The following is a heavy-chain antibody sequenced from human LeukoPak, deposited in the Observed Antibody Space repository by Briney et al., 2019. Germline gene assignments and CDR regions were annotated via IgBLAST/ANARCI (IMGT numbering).Heavy chain of an antibody. V-gene: IGHV3-23*01. CDR1: GFIFSSYA. CDR3: AKGYYDILTDYFHNWFNP. CDR2: ISGRGGST. D-gene: IGHD3-9*01. Sequence: GGSLRLSCAASGFIFSSYAVSWVRQAPGVGLEWVSTISGRGGSTFYADSVKGRFTISRDNSKNTLYLQMNSLRADDTAVYYCAKGYYDILTDYFHNWFNPWGQGTLVIVSS. J-gene: IGHJ5*02.